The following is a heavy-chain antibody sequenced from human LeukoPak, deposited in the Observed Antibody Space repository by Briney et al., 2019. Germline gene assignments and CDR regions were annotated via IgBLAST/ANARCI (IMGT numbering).Heavy chain of an antibody. CDR3: ARDSSTFEYAFDI. CDR2: IYSSGST. J-gene: IGHJ3*02. CDR1: GGSISSYY. D-gene: IGHD2-2*01. V-gene: IGHV4-4*08. Sequence: PSETLSLTCTVSGGSISSYYWSWIRQPPGKGLEWIGYIYSSGSTNYNPSLKSRVTISLDTPKNQFSLKLSSVTAADTAVYYCARDSSTFEYAFDIWGQGTMVTVSS.